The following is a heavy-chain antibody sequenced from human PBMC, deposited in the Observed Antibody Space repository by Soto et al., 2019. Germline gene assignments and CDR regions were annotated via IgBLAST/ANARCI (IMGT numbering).Heavy chain of an antibody. Sequence: QVQLVQSGAEVKKPGASVKVSCKASGDTFTDYYIHWVRQAPGQGLEWMGTVNPSGGHTTYAQHFLGRKTMTRDTSASTLYMELTSLTSEDTAVYYWARGGHVVVVTAALDSWGQGTLVTVSS. CDR1: GDTFTDYY. CDR3: ARGGHVVVVTAALDS. J-gene: IGHJ4*02. D-gene: IGHD2-21*02. V-gene: IGHV1-46*01. CDR2: VNPSGGHT.